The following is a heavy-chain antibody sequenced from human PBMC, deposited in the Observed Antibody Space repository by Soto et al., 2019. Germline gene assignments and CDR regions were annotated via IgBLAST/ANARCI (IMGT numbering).Heavy chain of an antibody. CDR3: ARVGRCSGGSCYYDAFDI. CDR1: GYTFTSYA. D-gene: IGHD2-15*01. CDR2: INAGNGNT. V-gene: IGHV1-3*01. Sequence: ASVKVSCKASGYTFTSYAMHWVRQAPGQRLEWMGWINAGNGNTKYSQKIQGRVTITRDTSASTAYMELSSLRTEDTAVYYCARVGRCSGGSCYYDAFDIWGQGTMVTVSS. J-gene: IGHJ3*02.